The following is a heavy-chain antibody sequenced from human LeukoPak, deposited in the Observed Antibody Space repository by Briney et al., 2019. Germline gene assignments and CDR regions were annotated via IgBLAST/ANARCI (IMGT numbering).Heavy chain of an antibody. CDR2: ISNSGDST. Sequence: GGSLRLSCAPSGFIFSRYAMNWVRQAPGKGLEWVSIISNSGDSTIYADSVKGRFTISRDNSKNTLYLQMNSLRAEDTAVYYCAKDRVVAAAGTGWFDPWGQGTLVTVSS. D-gene: IGHD6-13*01. CDR1: GFIFSRYA. V-gene: IGHV3-23*01. J-gene: IGHJ5*02. CDR3: AKDRVVAAAGTGWFDP.